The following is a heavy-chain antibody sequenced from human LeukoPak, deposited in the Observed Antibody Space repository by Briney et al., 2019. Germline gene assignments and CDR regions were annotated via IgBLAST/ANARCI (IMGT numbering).Heavy chain of an antibody. CDR1: GFTFSSYG. D-gene: IGHD3/OR15-3a*01. CDR3: AKGKDYYLEY. Sequence: GGSLRLSCAASGFTFSSYGMSWVRQAPGKGLEWVSAISGSGGSTYYADSVKGRFTISRDNSKNTLYLQMNSRRAEDTAMYYCAKGKDYYLEYWGQGTLVTVSS. CDR2: ISGSGGST. J-gene: IGHJ4*02. V-gene: IGHV3-23*01.